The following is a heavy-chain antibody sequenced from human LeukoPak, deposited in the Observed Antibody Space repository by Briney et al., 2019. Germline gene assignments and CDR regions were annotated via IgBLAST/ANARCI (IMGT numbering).Heavy chain of an antibody. V-gene: IGHV3-7*03. J-gene: IGHJ6*02. CDR3: ARGGGLDV. CDR2: INHNGNVN. CDR1: GFTFSSYW. D-gene: IGHD3-16*01. Sequence: GGSLRLSCAASGFTFSSYWMNWARQAPGKGLEWVASINHNGNVNYYVDSVKGRSTISRDNAKNSLYLQMSNLRAEDTAVYFCARGGGLDVWGQGATVTASS.